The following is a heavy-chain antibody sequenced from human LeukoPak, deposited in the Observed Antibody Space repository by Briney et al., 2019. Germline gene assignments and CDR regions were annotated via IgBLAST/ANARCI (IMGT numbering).Heavy chain of an antibody. CDR1: GGSVTSYY. J-gene: IGHJ5*02. CDR2: IYTRGDT. CDR3: ATGGTYWFDP. D-gene: IGHD3-16*01. Sequence: KPSETLSLTCTVSGGSVTSYYWSWIRQPAAKGLEWIGRIYTRGDTNYNPSLKSRFTMSVDTSKNQISLRLSSVTAADTAVYYCATGGTYWFDPWGQGTLVTVSS. V-gene: IGHV4-4*07.